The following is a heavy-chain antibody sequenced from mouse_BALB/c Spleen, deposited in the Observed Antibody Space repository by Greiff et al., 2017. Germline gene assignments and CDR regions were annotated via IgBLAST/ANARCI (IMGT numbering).Heavy chain of an antibody. CDR2: ISNGGGST. D-gene: IGHD2-4*01. V-gene: IGHV5-12-2*01. J-gene: IGHJ1*01. CDR1: GFTFSSYT. CDR3: ARHRGLRPYWYFDV. Sequence: DVQLVESGGGLVQPGGSLKLSCAASGFTFSSYTMSWVRQTPEKRLEWVAYISNGGGSTYYPDTVKGRFTISRDNAKNTLYLQMSSLKSEDTAMYYCARHRGLRPYWYFDVWGAGTTVTVSS.